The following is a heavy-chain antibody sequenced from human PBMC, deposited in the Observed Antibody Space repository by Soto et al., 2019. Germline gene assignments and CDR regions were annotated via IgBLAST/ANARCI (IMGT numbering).Heavy chain of an antibody. V-gene: IGHV4-34*01. D-gene: IGHD2-2*01. Sequence: SETLSLTCAVYSGSLSDFYWNWIRQPPGKGLEWIGEINSSGNTNYNPSLKSRVTISIDTSKNQFSLKLSSVTAADTAVYYCARGRPHTTISCYLNYWGAGTRVTVSS. CDR1: SGSLSDFY. CDR2: INSSGNT. CDR3: ARGRPHTTISCYLNY. J-gene: IGHJ4*02.